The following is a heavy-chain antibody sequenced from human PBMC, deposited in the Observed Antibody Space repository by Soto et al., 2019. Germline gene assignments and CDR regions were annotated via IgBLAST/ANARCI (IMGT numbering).Heavy chain of an antibody. V-gene: IGHV4-59*01. CDR3: TRDGHGRMTTTPYYSYGMDV. CDR2: VYYSGGA. D-gene: IGHD1-1*01. CDR1: GGSISGYY. Sequence: SETLSLTCTVSGGSISGYYWSWIRQPPGKGLEWIGNVYYSGGAKYNPSVTRRVSISVDTSKNQFSLNLSSVTAADTAVYYCTRDGHGRMTTTPYYSYGMDVWGPGITVTVSS. J-gene: IGHJ6*02.